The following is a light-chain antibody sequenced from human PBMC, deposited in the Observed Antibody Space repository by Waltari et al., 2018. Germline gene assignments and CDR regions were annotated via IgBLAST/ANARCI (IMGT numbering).Light chain of an antibody. CDR2: YDT. Sequence: SYVLAQPPSVSVAPGATASITCGGNKIGSKSVNGYQQKPGQAPVLVIYYDTARPSGIPERFSSSISENTATLTISRVEAGDEADYYCQVWDRSSGVKVFFGGGTKMTVL. V-gene: IGLV3-21*04. J-gene: IGLJ2*01. CDR1: KIGSKS. CDR3: QVWDRSSGVKVF.